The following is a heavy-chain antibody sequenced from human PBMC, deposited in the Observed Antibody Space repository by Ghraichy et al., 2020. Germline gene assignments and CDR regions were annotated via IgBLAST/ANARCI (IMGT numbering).Heavy chain of an antibody. CDR2: IYYSGST. CDR3: VRRRGGTRPGWFDP. CDR1: GGSISSSSYY. V-gene: IGHV4-39*01. D-gene: IGHD1-26*01. J-gene: IGHJ5*02. Sequence: SETLSLTCTVSGGSISSSSYYWGWIRQPPGKGLEWIGSIYYSGSTYYNPSLKSRVTISVDTSKNQFSLKLSSVTAADTAVYYCVRRRGGTRPGWFDPWGQGTLVTVSS.